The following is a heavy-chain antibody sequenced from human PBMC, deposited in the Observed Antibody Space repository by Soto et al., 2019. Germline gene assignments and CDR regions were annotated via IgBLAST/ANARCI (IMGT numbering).Heavy chain of an antibody. V-gene: IGHV3-23*01. J-gene: IGHJ4*02. D-gene: IGHD6-13*01. CDR2: ITGSGGGT. CDR1: GFTFSNYA. CDR3: AKPPLTAAGFDY. Sequence: EVQLLESGGGLVQPGGSLRLSCAASGFTFSNYAMTWVRQAPGKGLEWVSVITGSGGGTYFVDSVKGRFTISRDNSKNPGYLPMNRPGAEDPAVYYFAKPPLTAAGFDYWGQGTLVTVSS.